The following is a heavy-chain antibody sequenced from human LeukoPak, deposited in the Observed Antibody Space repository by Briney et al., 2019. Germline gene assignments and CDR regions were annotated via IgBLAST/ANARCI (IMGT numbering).Heavy chain of an antibody. V-gene: IGHV1-2*02. CDR3: ASTFTYYDFWSGLGFDP. CDR1: GYTFTGYY. J-gene: IGHJ5*02. D-gene: IGHD3-3*01. Sequence: ASVKVSCKASGYTFTGYYMHWVRQAPGQGLEWMGWINPNSGGTNYAQKFQGRVTMTRDTSISTAYMELSRLRSDDTAVYYCASTFTYYDFWSGLGFDPWAREPWSPSPQ. CDR2: INPNSGGT.